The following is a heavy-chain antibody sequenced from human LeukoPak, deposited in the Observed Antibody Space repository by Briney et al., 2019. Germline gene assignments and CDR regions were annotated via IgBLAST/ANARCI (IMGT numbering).Heavy chain of an antibody. J-gene: IGHJ3*02. D-gene: IGHD3-3*01. Sequence: SETLSLTCTVSGGSISSYYWTWIRQPPGKGLEWIGYIYDSGSTNYNPSLKSRVTISVDTSKNQFSLKLSFVTAADTAVYYCARRLKIFGVGKGDAFDTWGQGTMVTVSS. CDR1: GGSISSYY. V-gene: IGHV4-59*01. CDR3: ARRLKIFGVGKGDAFDT. CDR2: IYDSGST.